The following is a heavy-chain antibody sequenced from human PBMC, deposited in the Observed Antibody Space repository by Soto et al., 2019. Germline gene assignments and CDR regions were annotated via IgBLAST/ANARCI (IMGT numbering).Heavy chain of an antibody. CDR3: AKGVGSGTYYNQYNWFDP. CDR1: GYTFTNYG. V-gene: IGHV1-18*01. D-gene: IGHD3-10*01. CDR2: INTYNGNT. J-gene: IGHJ5*02. Sequence: QVQLVQSGAEVKKPGASVKVSCKASGYTFTNYGISWVRQAPGQGLEWMGWINTYNGNTNHAQKLQGRVTMTTDTSTSKDYMELRRLRSDDTAVYYCAKGVGSGTYYNQYNWFDPWGQGTLVTVSS.